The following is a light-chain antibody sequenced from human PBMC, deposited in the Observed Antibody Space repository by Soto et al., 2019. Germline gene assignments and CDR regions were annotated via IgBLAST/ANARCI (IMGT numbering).Light chain of an antibody. CDR1: QSLFYSSDNKNY. CDR3: QQYYDTPLT. Sequence: DIVVTQSPDSLAASLGERATINCQSSQSLFYSSDNKNYLRWYQQKPGQPPKLLIYWASTRESGVPERFSGAGSGTDFTLTISSLQAEDVAVYYCQQYYDTPLTFGGGTKVEI. J-gene: IGKJ4*01. V-gene: IGKV4-1*01. CDR2: WAS.